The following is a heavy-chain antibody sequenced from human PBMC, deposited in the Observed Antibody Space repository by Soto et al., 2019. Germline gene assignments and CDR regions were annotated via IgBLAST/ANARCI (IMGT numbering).Heavy chain of an antibody. D-gene: IGHD2-21*02. J-gene: IGHJ6*02. CDR2: IYYSGST. Sequence: SQTMSLTCTPSGGSLSSSSYYWGWIRHPPGTGLEWIGSIYYSGSTYYNPSLKSRVTISVDTSKNQFSLKLSSVTAADTAVYYCARHGVEVVTAIHYYDYYGMDVWGQGTTVTVSS. CDR3: ARHGVEVVTAIHYYDYYGMDV. V-gene: IGHV4-39*01. CDR1: GGSLSSSSYY.